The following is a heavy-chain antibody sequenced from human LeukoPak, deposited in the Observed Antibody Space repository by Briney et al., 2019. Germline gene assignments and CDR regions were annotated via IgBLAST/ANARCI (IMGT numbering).Heavy chain of an antibody. CDR3: ARGGRTAQFDY. D-gene: IGHD2-15*01. CDR1: GFTFSSYA. CDR2: IYSGGST. Sequence: QSGGSLRLSCAASGFTFSSYAMSWVRQAPGKGLEWVSVIYSGGSTYYADSVKGRFTISRDNSKNTLYLQMNSLRAEDTAVYYCARGGRTAQFDYWGQGTLVTVSS. J-gene: IGHJ4*02. V-gene: IGHV3-53*01.